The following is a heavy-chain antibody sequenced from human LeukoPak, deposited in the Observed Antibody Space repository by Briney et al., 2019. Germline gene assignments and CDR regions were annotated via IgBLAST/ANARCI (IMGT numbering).Heavy chain of an antibody. CDR2: INTESDGGTA. V-gene: IGHV3-15*01. J-gene: IGHJ4*02. Sequence: GGSLRLSCPVSGFTFKNAWMSWVRQPPGKGLEWVGRINTESDGGTADYAAPVKGRFTISRDDSKSTLYLQMNSLKTEDTAVYYCASGGSIFDYLAQGTRVTVSS. D-gene: IGHD3-10*01. CDR3: ASGGSIFDY. CDR1: GFTFKNAW.